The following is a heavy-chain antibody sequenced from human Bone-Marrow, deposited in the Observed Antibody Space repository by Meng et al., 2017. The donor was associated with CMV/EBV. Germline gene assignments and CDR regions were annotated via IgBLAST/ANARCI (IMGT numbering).Heavy chain of an antibody. CDR2: INPNSGGT. V-gene: IGHV1-2*02. J-gene: IGHJ6*02. CDR3: ASCPPVTIFGVVIIRDCYYGMDV. D-gene: IGHD3-3*01. Sequence: ASVKVSCKASGYTFTGYYMHWVRQAPGQGLEWMGWINPNSGGTNYAQKFQGRVTTTRDTSISTAYMELSRLRSDDTAVYYCASCPPVTIFGVVIIRDCYYGMDVWGQGTTVTVSS. CDR1: GYTFTGYY.